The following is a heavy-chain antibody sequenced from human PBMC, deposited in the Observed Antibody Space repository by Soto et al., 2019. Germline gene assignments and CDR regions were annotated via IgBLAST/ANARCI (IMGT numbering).Heavy chain of an antibody. CDR3: VRDTRYNNDPTFDY. D-gene: IGHD1-1*01. J-gene: IGHJ4*02. Sequence: PGGSLRLSCAASGFTFTYYWMHWVRQAPGRGLEWVSRVDQRGSGVAFADSVKGRFTISRDNAKSTVYLQMNSLRAEYTALYYCVRDTRYNNDPTFDYWGQGTLVTVSS. CDR2: VDQRGSGV. CDR1: GFTFTYYW. V-gene: IGHV3-74*01.